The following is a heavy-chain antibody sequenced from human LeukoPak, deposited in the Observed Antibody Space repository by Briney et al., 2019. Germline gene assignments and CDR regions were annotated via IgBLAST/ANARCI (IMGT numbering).Heavy chain of an antibody. J-gene: IGHJ4*02. CDR1: GFSFSDNF. CDR3: ARGGYGWTFKQ. V-gene: IGHV3-11*01. Sequence: GGSLRLSCTASGFSFSDNFMGWIRQAPGKGLEWVSYINSGGDTIHYLDAVNGRFSISRDNSKRSLYLQMSRLKVDDTAIYYCARGGYGWTFKQWGQGTLVSVSS. CDR2: INSGGDTI. D-gene: IGHD5-18*01.